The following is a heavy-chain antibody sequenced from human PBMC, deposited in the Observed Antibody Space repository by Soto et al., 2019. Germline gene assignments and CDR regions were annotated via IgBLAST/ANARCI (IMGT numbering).Heavy chain of an antibody. CDR2: ISAHNGNT. J-gene: IGHJ5*01. V-gene: IGHV1-18*01. Sequence: VKVSCKASGYTFTSYSITWVRQAPGQGLEWIGWISAHNGNTKYAQKLQGRVTMTTDTSTSTAYMEVRSLRAEDTAVYYCAKDRGRGYDWFDSWGQGTQVTVSS. D-gene: IGHD5-12*01. CDR1: GYTFTSYS. CDR3: AKDRGRGYDWFDS.